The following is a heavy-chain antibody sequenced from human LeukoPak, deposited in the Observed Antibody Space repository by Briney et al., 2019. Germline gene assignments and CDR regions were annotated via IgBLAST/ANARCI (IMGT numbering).Heavy chain of an antibody. CDR2: IYPGDSDT. D-gene: IGHD3-9*01. V-gene: IGHV5-51*01. Sequence: GESLKISCKGSGYSFTDYWIGWVRQMPGRGLEWMGIIYPGDSDTKYSPSFQGQVTISTDTSISTTFLQWSSLKASDTAMYYCARHETGPYFDYWGQGTLVTVSS. CDR3: ARHETGPYFDY. CDR1: GYSFTDYW. J-gene: IGHJ4*02.